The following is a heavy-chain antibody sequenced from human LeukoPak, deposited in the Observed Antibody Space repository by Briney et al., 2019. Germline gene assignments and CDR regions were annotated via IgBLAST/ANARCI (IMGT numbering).Heavy chain of an antibody. CDR2: ITQSGDLT. V-gene: IGHV3-23*01. CDR1: GFTFSSFA. D-gene: IGHD6-19*01. J-gene: IGHJ4*02. Sequence: GGSLRLSCEASGFTFSSFAMSWVRQAPGNRLEWVSAITQSGDLTFYADSVKGRFTISRDNSKNMLYLQMNSLRAEDTALYYCAKHPYSSDSYFWGQGTLVTVSS. CDR3: AKHPYSSDSYF.